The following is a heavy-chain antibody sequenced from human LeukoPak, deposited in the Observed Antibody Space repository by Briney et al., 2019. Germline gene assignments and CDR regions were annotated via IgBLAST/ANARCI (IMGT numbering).Heavy chain of an antibody. V-gene: IGHV3-23*01. D-gene: IGHD3-10*01. CDR2: IGYGGSDT. CDR1: GFTLSSYE. J-gene: IGHJ4*02. Sequence: AGGSLRLSCTVSGFTLSSYEMTWFRQAPGKGLEWVSSIGYGGSDTHYADSVKGRFTVSRDNSKSTLYIQMNSLRAEDTAVYYCARAKPKNMVRGLIMRRESRYYFDYWGQGTLVTVSS. CDR3: ARAKPKNMVRGLIMRRESRYYFDY.